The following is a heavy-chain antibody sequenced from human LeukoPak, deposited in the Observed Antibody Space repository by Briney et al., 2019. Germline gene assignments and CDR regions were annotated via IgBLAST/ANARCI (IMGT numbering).Heavy chain of an antibody. CDR3: ASPVVPAAIYYYYGMDV. D-gene: IGHD2-2*01. Sequence: GASVKVSCKASGGTFSSYAISWVRQAPGQGLEWMGGIIPIFGTANYAQKFQGRVTITADESTSTAYMELSSLRSEDTAVYYCASPVVPAAIYYYYGMDVWGQGTTVTVSS. J-gene: IGHJ6*02. CDR2: IIPIFGTA. V-gene: IGHV1-69*13. CDR1: GGTFSSYA.